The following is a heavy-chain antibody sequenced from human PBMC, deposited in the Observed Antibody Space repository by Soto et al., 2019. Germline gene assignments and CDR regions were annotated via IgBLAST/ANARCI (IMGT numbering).Heavy chain of an antibody. CDR2: ISGGTTTK. D-gene: IGHD3-9*01. Sequence: GGSLRLSCAASGFTFSSYSMNWVRQAPGKGLEWVSFISGGTTTKSYVDSVKGRFIISRDNAKNSLYLQMNSLTAEDTAVYFCARDLDWAFDYWGQGTLVTVSS. J-gene: IGHJ4*02. CDR1: GFTFSSYS. V-gene: IGHV3-48*01. CDR3: ARDLDWAFDY.